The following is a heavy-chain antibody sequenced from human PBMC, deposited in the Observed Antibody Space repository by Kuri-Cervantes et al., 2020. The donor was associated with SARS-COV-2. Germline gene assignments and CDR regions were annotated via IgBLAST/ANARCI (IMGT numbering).Heavy chain of an antibody. D-gene: IGHD5-24*01. V-gene: IGHV4-4*02. CDR1: GGSISSSNW. CDR3: ARGRSPSRDVYKPFDY. Sequence: GSLRLSCAVSGGSISSSNWWSWVRQPPGKGLEWIGEIYHSGSTNYNPSLKSRVTISVDKSKNQFSLKLSSVTAADTAVYYCARGRSPSRDVYKPFDYWGQGTLVTGSS. J-gene: IGHJ4*02. CDR2: IYHSGST.